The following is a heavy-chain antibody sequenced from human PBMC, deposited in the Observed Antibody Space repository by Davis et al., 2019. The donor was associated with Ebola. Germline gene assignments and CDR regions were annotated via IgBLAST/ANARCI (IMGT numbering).Heavy chain of an antibody. CDR3: ARSGPNWSGYPNWFDP. J-gene: IGHJ5*02. Sequence: SETLSLTCAVSGGSISSSNWWSWVRQPPGKGLEWIGEIYHSGSTNYNPSLKSRVTISVDTSKNQFSLKLSSVTAADTAVYYCARSGPNWSGYPNWFDPWGQGTLVTVSS. V-gene: IGHV4-4*02. CDR2: IYHSGST. D-gene: IGHD3-3*01. CDR1: GGSISSSNW.